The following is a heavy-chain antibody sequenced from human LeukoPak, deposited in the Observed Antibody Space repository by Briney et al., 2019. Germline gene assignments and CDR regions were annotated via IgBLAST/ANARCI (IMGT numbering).Heavy chain of an antibody. Sequence: SETLSLTCAVSGDSISTYYWSWTRQPPGKGLDWIWFIYYSGNTNYSPSLKSRVTISVDTSKNQFSLRLSSVTAADTAVYYCASLKTPGDYFDNWGQGTLVTVSS. CDR2: IYYSGNT. V-gene: IGHV4-59*08. J-gene: IGHJ4*02. CDR1: GDSISTYY. CDR3: ASLKTPGDYFDN. D-gene: IGHD3-10*01.